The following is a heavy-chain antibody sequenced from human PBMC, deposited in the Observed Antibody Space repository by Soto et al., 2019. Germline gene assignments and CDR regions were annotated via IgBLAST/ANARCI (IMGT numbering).Heavy chain of an antibody. CDR3: ARDNSSSRYFDY. D-gene: IGHD6-6*01. CDR1: GFTFSSYA. J-gene: IGHJ4*02. CDR2: ISSNGGST. Sequence: PGGSLRLSCAASGFTFSSYAMHWVRQAPGKGLEYVSAISSNGGSTYYANSVKGRFTISRDNSKNTLYLQMGSLRAEDMAVYYCARDNSSSRYFDYWGQGTLVTVSS. V-gene: IGHV3-64*01.